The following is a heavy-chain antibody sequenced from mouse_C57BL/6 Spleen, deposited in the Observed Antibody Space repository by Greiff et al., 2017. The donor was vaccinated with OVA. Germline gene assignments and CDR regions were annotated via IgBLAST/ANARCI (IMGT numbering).Heavy chain of an antibody. Sequence: VQLVESGAELARPGASVKMSCKASGYTFTSYTMHWVKQRPGQGLEWIGYINPSSGYTKYNQKFKDKATLTADKSSSTAYMQLSSLTSEDSAVYYCARDSSGSYWGQGTTLTVSS. CDR2: INPSSGYT. D-gene: IGHD3-2*02. V-gene: IGHV1-4*01. CDR3: ARDSSGSY. J-gene: IGHJ2*01. CDR1: GYTFTSYT.